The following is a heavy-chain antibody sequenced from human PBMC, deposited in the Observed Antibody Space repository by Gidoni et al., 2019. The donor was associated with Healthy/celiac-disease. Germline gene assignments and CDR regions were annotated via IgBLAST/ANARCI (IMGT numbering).Heavy chain of an antibody. V-gene: IGHV3-23*01. CDR2: ISGSGGST. D-gene: IGHD3-10*01. CDR1: GFTFSSYA. CDR3: ALYGSGSYYDYFQH. J-gene: IGHJ1*01. Sequence: EVQLLESGGGLVQPGGSLSLSCAASGFTFSSYAMSWVRPAPGKGLEWVSAISGSGGSTYYADSVKGRFTISRDNSKNTLYLQMNSLRAEDTAVYYCALYGSGSYYDYFQHWGQGTLVTVSS.